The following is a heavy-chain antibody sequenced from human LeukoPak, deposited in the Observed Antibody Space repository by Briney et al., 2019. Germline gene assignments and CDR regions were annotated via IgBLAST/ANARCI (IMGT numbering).Heavy chain of an antibody. Sequence: SSETLSLTCTVSGGSISSYYWSWIRQPPGRGLEWIGYIYYSGSTNYNPSLKSRVTISVDTSKNQFSLKLSSVTATDTAVYYCARYYPSGSYGLHFDYWGQGTLVTVSS. J-gene: IGHJ4*02. CDR2: IYYSGST. CDR3: ARYYPSGSYGLHFDY. CDR1: GGSISSYY. V-gene: IGHV4-59*08. D-gene: IGHD3-10*01.